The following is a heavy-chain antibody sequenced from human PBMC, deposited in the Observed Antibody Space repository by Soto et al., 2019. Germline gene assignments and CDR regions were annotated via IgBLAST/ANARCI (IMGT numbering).Heavy chain of an antibody. D-gene: IGHD6-13*01. CDR2: IYPGDSDT. Sequence: PGESLKISCKGSGYSFTSYWIGGVRQMPGKGLECMGIIYPGDSDTRYSPSFQGQVTISADKSISTAYLQWSSLKASDTAMYYCARTAAAGKYYYGMDVWGQGTTVTVSS. J-gene: IGHJ6*02. CDR3: ARTAAAGKYYYGMDV. CDR1: GYSFTSYW. V-gene: IGHV5-51*01.